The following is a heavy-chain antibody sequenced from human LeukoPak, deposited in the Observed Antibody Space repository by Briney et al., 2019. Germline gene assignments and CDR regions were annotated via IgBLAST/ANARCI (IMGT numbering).Heavy chain of an antibody. V-gene: IGHV1-58*01. D-gene: IGHD2-2*01. CDR2: ILVGSGNT. J-gene: IGHJ4*02. Sequence: SVKVSCKASGFTFTSTAVQWVRQARGQRLEWIGWILVGSGNTNHAQMFQERVTLTWDVSTSTAYMVLSSLRSEDTAIYYCASDPPYTSSSAWWGQGTLVTVSS. CDR3: ASDPPYTSSSAW. CDR1: GFTFTSTA.